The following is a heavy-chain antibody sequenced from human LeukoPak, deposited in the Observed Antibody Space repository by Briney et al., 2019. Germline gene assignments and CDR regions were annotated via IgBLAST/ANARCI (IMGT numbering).Heavy chain of an antibody. Sequence: GGSLRLSCAASGFTVVTNYINWVRQPPGKGLEWASVIYSGGSKYYADSVKGRFTTSRDNSKNTLYLQMNSLRAEDTAVYYCARVDLGVDAFDIWGQGTMVTVSS. V-gene: IGHV3-53*01. CDR2: IYSGGSK. CDR3: ARVDLGVDAFDI. J-gene: IGHJ3*02. D-gene: IGHD3-16*01. CDR1: GFTVVTNY.